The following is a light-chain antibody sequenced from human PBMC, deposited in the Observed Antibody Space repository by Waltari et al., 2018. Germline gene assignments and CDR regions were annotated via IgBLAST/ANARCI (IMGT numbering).Light chain of an antibody. J-gene: IGLJ1*01. CDR1: RIHVGSYNL. V-gene: IGLV2-23*01. Sequence: HSALTQPASVSGSPGPSLTISCTGPRIHVGSYNLVSWYQHHPSKPPKIMIYEDIKRPSGASNRFSGSKSANTASLTISGLQAEDEADYYCFSYAGSGIYVFGTGTKVTV. CDR2: EDI. CDR3: FSYAGSGIYV.